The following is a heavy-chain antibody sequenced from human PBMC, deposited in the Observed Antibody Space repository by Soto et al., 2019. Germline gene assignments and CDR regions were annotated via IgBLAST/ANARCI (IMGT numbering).Heavy chain of an antibody. V-gene: IGHV3-33*01. D-gene: IGHD6-19*01. Sequence: QIQLVESGGGVVQPGRSLRLSCTASGFTFNSYGFNWVRQAPGKGLEWVAVIWYDGNTKYYADSVKGRFTISRDNLRSTVYLQMNSLTAEDTAVYYCARPLVAQVAGPYYYGMDVWGQGTTVTVSS. J-gene: IGHJ6*02. CDR1: GFTFNSYG. CDR2: IWYDGNTK. CDR3: ARPLVAQVAGPYYYGMDV.